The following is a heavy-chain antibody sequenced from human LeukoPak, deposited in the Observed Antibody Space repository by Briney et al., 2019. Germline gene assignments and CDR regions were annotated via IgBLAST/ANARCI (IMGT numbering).Heavy chain of an antibody. V-gene: IGHV3-23*01. D-gene: IGHD2-2*01. CDR3: ARNLGVIVPAAAFDY. J-gene: IGHJ4*02. Sequence: RGSLRLSCAASGFTFSSYAMSWVRQAPGKGLEGVSAISGSGGNTYYADSVKGRFTTSRDNSKNTLFLQMNSLRAEDTAVYYCARNLGVIVPAAAFDYWGQGTLVTVSS. CDR1: GFTFSSYA. CDR2: ISGSGGNT.